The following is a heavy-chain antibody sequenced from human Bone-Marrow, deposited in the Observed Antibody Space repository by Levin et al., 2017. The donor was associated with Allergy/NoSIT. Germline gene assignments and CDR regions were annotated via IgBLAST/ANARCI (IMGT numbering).Heavy chain of an antibody. CDR3: ARGELGSGYLFDY. CDR2: MYPNSDNA. Sequence: GGSLRLSCKTSGYTFTSFDINWVRQATGQGLEWMGWMYPNSDNAGYAQKFQGRVTMTRNTSISTAYMELSSLRSEDTAIYYCARGELGSGYLFDYWGQGTLGTVSS. J-gene: IGHJ4*02. V-gene: IGHV1-8*01. D-gene: IGHD5-12*01. CDR1: GYTFTSFD.